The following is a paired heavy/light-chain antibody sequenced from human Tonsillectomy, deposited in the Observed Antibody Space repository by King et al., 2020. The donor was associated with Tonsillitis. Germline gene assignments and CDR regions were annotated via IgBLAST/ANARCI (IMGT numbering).Light chain of an antibody. CDR2: AAS. J-gene: IGKJ5*01. CDR3: QQANSFPIT. Sequence: DIQMTQSPSSVSASVGDRVTITCRASQPISSWLAWYQQKPGKAPKLLIYAASSLQSGVPSRFSGSGSGTDFTLTISSLQPEDFAIYYCQQANSFPITFGQGTRLEIK. V-gene: IGKV1-12*01. CDR1: QPISSW.
Heavy chain of an antibody. Sequence: EVQVSESGGDLVQPGGSLRLSCTASGFTFRNYAMNWVRQAPGKGLEWVSAISGNGDDTYYADSVRGRFTISRDNFKNTLYLQMNSLRVEDTAVYYCAKDRLERRIYWFDPWGQGTLVTVSS. V-gene: IGHV3-23*01. D-gene: IGHD1-1*01. CDR1: GFTFRNYA. CDR3: AKDRLERRIYWFDP. J-gene: IGHJ5*02. CDR2: ISGNGDDT.